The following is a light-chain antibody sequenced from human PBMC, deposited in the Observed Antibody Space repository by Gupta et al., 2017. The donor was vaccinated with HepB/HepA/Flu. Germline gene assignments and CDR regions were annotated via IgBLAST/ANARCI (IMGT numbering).Light chain of an antibody. CDR3: QHFGTSKGT. CDR1: QSVGNNY. Sequence: EFVLTQSPGTLSLSPGERATLYCMASQSVGNNYLAWYQQNPGQAPRLLLYVTYIRAAGFPDMFSGSWSGTDFTLPITRLEPEDFTVYYCQHFGTSKGTFGQGTKVEIE. V-gene: IGKV3-20*01. CDR2: VTY. J-gene: IGKJ1*01.